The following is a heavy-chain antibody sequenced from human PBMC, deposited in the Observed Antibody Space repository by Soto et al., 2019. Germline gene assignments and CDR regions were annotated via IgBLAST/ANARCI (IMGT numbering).Heavy chain of an antibody. CDR3: AKDISGGSFGDY. J-gene: IGHJ4*02. CDR2: ISGSGGST. CDR1: GFTFSSYA. V-gene: IGHV3-23*01. Sequence: EVQLLESGGGLVQPGGSLRLSCAASGFTFSSYAMSWVRQAPGKGLEWVSAISGSGGSTYYTDSVKGRFTISRDNSKNTLYLQMNSLRAEDTAVYYCAKDISGGSFGDYWGQGTLVTVSS. D-gene: IGHD2-15*01.